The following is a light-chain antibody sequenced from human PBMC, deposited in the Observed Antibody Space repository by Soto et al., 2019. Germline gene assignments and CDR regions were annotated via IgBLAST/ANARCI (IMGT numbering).Light chain of an antibody. Sequence: EIVLTQSPSTLSLSPGERATLSCRASQSVGSSLAWYQQTPGQVPRLLIYAASKMHTGIPSRFSGSGSGTDFTLTISSPADEDFAFYYCQQHSNWIAFGQGTRLEIK. J-gene: IGKJ5*01. V-gene: IGKV3-11*01. CDR1: QSVGSS. CDR2: AAS. CDR3: QQHSNWIA.